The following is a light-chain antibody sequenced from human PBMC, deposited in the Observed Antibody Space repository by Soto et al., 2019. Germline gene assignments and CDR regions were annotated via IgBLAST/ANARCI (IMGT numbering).Light chain of an antibody. J-gene: IGLJ2*01. V-gene: IGLV2-8*01. CDR2: EVS. CDR3: SSYAGSNPVL. Sequence: QSALTQPPSASGSPGQSVTISCTGTSSDVGGYNYVSWYQQHPGKAPKLMIYEVSKRPSGVPDRFSGSKSGNTASLTVSGLQAEDEADYYCSSYAGSNPVLFGGGTKLPVL. CDR1: SSDVGGYNY.